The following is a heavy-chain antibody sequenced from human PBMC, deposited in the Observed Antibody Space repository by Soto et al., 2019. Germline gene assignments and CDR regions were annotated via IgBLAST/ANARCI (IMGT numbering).Heavy chain of an antibody. D-gene: IGHD6-13*01. J-gene: IGHJ3*02. V-gene: IGHV4-59*01. CDR3: AREGIAAASDAFDI. CDR1: GGSISSYY. Sequence: SETLSLTCTVSGGSISSYYWSWIRQSPGKGLEWIGYIYYSGSTNYNPSLKSRVTISVDTSKNQFSLKLSSVTAADTAVYYCAREGIAAASDAFDIWGQGKMVT. CDR2: IYYSGST.